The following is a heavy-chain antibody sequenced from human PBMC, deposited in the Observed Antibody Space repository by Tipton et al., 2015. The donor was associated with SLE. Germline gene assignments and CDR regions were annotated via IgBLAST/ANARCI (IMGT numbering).Heavy chain of an antibody. Sequence: TLSLTCTVSGASTSSGRYYWVWIRQPPGKGLEWIGEMDHSGITNYNPSLKSRVTISVETSKNHFSRTLSSVTAADTAVYFCARYYCTTTRCYYFDYWGRGTLVTVSS. CDR1: GASTSSGRYY. V-gene: IGHV4-61*03. CDR3: ARYYCTTTRCYYFDY. J-gene: IGHJ4*02. D-gene: IGHD2-2*01. CDR2: MDHSGIT.